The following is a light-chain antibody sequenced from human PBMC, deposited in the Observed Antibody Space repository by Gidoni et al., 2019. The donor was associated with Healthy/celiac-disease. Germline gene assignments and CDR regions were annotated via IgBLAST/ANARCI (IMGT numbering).Light chain of an antibody. V-gene: IGKV1-33*01. CDR2: DAS. CDR3: QQYDNLPPFT. Sequence: DIQMTQSPSSLSASVGDRVTITCQASQDISNYLNWYQQKPGKAPKLLIYDASNLETGVPSRFSGSGSGTDFTFTISSLQPEDIATYYCQQYDNLPPFTCGPGTKVDIQ. CDR1: QDISNY. J-gene: IGKJ3*01.